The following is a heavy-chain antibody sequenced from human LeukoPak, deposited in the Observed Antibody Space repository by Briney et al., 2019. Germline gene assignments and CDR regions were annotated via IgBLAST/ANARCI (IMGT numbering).Heavy chain of an antibody. Sequence: GGSLRLSCTASGFTFGDYAMSWLRQAPGKGLERVGFIRSKAYGGTTEYAASVKGRFTISRDDSKSIAYLQMNSLKTEDTAVYYCTRTRITMVRGVYFDYWGQGTLVTVSS. CDR2: IRSKAYGGTT. J-gene: IGHJ4*02. CDR1: GFTFGDYA. CDR3: TRTRITMVRGVYFDY. D-gene: IGHD3-10*01. V-gene: IGHV3-49*03.